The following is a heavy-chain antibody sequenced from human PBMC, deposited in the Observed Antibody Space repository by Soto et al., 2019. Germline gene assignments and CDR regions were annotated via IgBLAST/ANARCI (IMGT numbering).Heavy chain of an antibody. D-gene: IGHD1-20*01. J-gene: IGHJ4*02. CDR3: TRETVAGITGLAY. CDR1: GFNVGAFA. Sequence: EVQLLESGGDLVQPGGSLRRSCAASGFNVGAFAVNWVRQAPGKGLEWVSGISVSDAFIYYADSVRGRFSISRDASENILYLQMNSLRVDDTALYYCTRETVAGITGLAYWGLGTLVTVSS. V-gene: IGHV3-23*01. CDR2: ISVSDAFI.